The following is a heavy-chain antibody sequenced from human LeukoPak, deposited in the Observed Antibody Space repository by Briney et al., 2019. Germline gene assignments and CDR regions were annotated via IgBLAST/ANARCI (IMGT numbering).Heavy chain of an antibody. CDR2: IYHSGST. V-gene: IGHV4-30-2*01. D-gene: IGHD1-26*01. J-gene: IGHJ4*02. Sequence: SETLSLTRAVSGGSISSGGYSWSWIRQPPGRGLEWIGYIYHSGSTYYNPSLKSRVTISVDRSKNQFSLKLSSVTAADTAVYHCARVSAWVSFDYWGQGTLVTVSS. CDR3: ARVSAWVSFDY. CDR1: GGSISSGGYS.